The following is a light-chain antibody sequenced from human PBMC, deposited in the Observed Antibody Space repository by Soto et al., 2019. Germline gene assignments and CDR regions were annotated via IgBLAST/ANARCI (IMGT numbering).Light chain of an antibody. J-gene: IGKJ1*01. Sequence: DIQMTQSPSTLSASVGDRVTITCRASQSISNWLAWYQQKPGKAPTLLIYRASNLEGGVPSRFSRSGSGTEFTLTISSLQPDDFATYYCQQYDSYSKEFGQGTKVEIK. CDR3: QQYDSYSKE. V-gene: IGKV1-5*03. CDR1: QSISNW. CDR2: RAS.